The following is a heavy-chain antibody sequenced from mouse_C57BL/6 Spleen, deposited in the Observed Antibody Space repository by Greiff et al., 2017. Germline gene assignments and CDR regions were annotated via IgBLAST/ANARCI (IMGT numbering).Heavy chain of an antibody. CDR3: ARNKLRRYFDV. CDR1: GFTFSSYA. V-gene: IGHV5-4*01. CDR2: ISDGGSYT. D-gene: IGHD2-4*01. J-gene: IGHJ1*03. Sequence: EVQVVESGGGLVKPGGSLKLSCAASGFTFSSYAMSWVRQTPVKRLEWVATISDGGSYTYYPDNVKGRFTISRDDAKNNLYLQMSHLKSEDTAMYDCARNKLRRYFDVWGTGTTVTVSS.